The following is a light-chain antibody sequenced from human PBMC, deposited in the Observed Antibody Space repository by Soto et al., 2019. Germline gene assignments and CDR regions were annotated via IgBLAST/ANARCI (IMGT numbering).Light chain of an antibody. CDR2: RNN. CDR3: AAWDDSLVV. V-gene: IGLV1-47*01. J-gene: IGLJ2*01. Sequence: QSVLTQPPSASGTPGQTVTISCSGRSSNIGSAYIYWYQHLPGTAPKLLIYRNNQRPPGVPDRFSASKSGTSASLAISGLRSEDDADYYCAAWDDSLVVFGGGTKVTVL. CDR1: SSNIGSAY.